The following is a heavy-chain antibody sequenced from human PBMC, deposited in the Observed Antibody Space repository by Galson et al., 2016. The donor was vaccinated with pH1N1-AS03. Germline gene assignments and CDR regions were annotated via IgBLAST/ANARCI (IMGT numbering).Heavy chain of an antibody. J-gene: IGHJ3*02. D-gene: IGHD2-15*01. V-gene: IGHV1-69*04. CDR3: AKGYSATPSGTFDI. CDR1: GGTFNTYA. CDR2: IIPMLNIP. Sequence: SVKVSCKASGGTFNTYAISWVRQAPGQGLEWMGRIIPMLNIPDYAQKFQVRATITADKSTNTAYMELTNLRSDDTALYYCAKGYSATPSGTFDIWGQGTMVTVSS.